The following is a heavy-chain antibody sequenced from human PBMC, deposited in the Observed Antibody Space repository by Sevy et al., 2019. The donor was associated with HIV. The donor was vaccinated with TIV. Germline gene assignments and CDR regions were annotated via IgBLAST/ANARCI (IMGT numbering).Heavy chain of an antibody. J-gene: IGHJ4*02. CDR3: ARDLPPSATTVAHFDY. CDR1: GFTFSNYE. D-gene: IGHD4-17*01. Sequence: GGSLRLSCSASGFTFSNYEMNWVRQAPGKGLEWVSYISNSGSSIFYSDSVKGRFTISRDNAKNSLYLQMKGLRAEETAVYYCARDLPPSATTVAHFDYWGRGTLVTVSS. CDR2: ISNSGSSI. V-gene: IGHV3-48*03.